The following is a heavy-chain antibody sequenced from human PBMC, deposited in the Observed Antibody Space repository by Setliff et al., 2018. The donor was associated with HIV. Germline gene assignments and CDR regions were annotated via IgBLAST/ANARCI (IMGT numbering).Heavy chain of an antibody. Sequence: GGSLRLSCAASGFTFSRYWMSWVRQAPGKGLELVSAIYGGGSYTYYADSVKGRFTISRDNSQNTLYLQMNGLRVEDAAVYYCVKGAPDYDTNPFYYYFYMHVWGKGTTVTVSS. CDR2: IYGGGSYT. V-gene: IGHV3-23*03. J-gene: IGHJ6*03. D-gene: IGHD4-17*01. CDR1: GFTFSRYW. CDR3: VKGAPDYDTNPFYYYFYMHV.